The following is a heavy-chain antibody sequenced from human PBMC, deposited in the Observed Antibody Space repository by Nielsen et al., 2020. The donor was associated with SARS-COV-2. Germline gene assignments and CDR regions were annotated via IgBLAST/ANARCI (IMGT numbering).Heavy chain of an antibody. Sequence: GESLKISCAASGFTFSSYAMHWVRQAPGKGLEWVAVISYDGSNKYYADSVKGRFTISRDNSKNTLYLQMNSLRAEDTAVYYCARDGEELEGGYQEDCFDYWGQGTLVTVSS. D-gene: IGHD1-7*01. CDR3: ARDGEELEGGYQEDCFDY. J-gene: IGHJ4*02. V-gene: IGHV3-30-3*01. CDR1: GFTFSSYA. CDR2: ISYDGSNK.